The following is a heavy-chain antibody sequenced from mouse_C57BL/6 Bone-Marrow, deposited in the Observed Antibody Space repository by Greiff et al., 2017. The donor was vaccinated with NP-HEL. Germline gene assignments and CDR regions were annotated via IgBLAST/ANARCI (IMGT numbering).Heavy chain of an antibody. CDR2: IYPGDGDT. J-gene: IGHJ2*01. CDR1: GYAFSSYW. V-gene: IGHV1-80*01. D-gene: IGHD1-1*02. CDR3: ALLWRADY. Sequence: VQLQQSGAELVKPGASVKISCKASGYAFSSYWMIWVKQRPGKGLEWIGQIYPGDGDTNYNGKFKGKATLTADKSSSTAYMQLSSLTSEDSAVYFCALLWRADYWGQGTTLTVSS.